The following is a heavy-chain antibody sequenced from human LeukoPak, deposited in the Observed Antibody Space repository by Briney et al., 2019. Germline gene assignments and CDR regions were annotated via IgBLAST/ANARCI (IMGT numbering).Heavy chain of an antibody. J-gene: IGHJ3*02. CDR2: TYYRSKWYN. CDR1: GDSVSSNSAA. Sequence: SQTLSLTCAISGDSVSSNSAAWNWIRQSPSRGLEWLGRTYYRSKWYNDYAVSVKSRITINPDTSKNQFSLQLNSVTPEDTAVYYCAREEYSSSSTSTDAFDIWGQGTMVTVSS. D-gene: IGHD6-6*01. CDR3: AREEYSSSSTSTDAFDI. V-gene: IGHV6-1*01.